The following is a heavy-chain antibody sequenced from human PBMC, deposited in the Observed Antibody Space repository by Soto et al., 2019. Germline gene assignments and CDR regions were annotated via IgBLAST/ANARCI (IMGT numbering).Heavy chain of an antibody. V-gene: IGHV5-51*01. CDR3: ARHGKLVHADYYYYGMAV. J-gene: IGHJ6*02. Sequence: GESLKISCKGSGYSFTSYWIGWVRQMPGKGLEWMGIIYPGDSDTRYSPSFQGQVTISADKSISTAYLQWSSLKASDTAMYYCARHGKLVHADYYYYGMAVWGQGTKVTVSS. D-gene: IGHD6-13*01. CDR1: GYSFTSYW. CDR2: IYPGDSDT.